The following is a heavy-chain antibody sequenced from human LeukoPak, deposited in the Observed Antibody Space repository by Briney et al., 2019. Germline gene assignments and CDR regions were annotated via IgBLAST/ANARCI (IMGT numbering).Heavy chain of an antibody. Sequence: SETLSLTCSVSDDSITMYYWTWVRQPPGKGVEGIGYVNHSGSTNFNTSLNGGVSISKEKCKKIFSLRQGSRDAAGAGGYFWARGRVSSSTWYSTYYYYFYMDVWGKGTTVTVSS. CDR3: ARGRVSSSTWYSTYYYYFYMDV. CDR1: DDSITMYY. CDR2: VNHSGST. V-gene: IGHV4-59*01. D-gene: IGHD4-11*01. J-gene: IGHJ6*03.